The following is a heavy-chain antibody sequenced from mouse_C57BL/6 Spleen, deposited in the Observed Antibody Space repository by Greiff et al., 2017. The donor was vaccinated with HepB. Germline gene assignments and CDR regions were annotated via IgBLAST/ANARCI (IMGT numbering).Heavy chain of an antibody. V-gene: IGHV1-55*01. CDR1: GYTFTSYW. CDR3: ARRNSGYDLNFDY. CDR2: IYPGSGST. Sequence: QVQLKQPGAELVKPGASVKMSCKASGYTFTSYWITWVKQRPGQGLEWIGDIYPGSGSTNYNEKFKSKATLTVDTSSSTAYMQLSSLTSEDSAVYYCARRNSGYDLNFDYWGQGTTLTVSS. J-gene: IGHJ2*01. D-gene: IGHD3-2*02.